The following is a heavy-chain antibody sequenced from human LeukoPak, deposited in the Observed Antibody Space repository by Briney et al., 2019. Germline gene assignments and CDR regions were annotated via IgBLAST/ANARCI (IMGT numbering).Heavy chain of an antibody. V-gene: IGHV4-30-2*01. D-gene: IGHD3-10*01. CDR1: GGSISSGGYS. CDR2: IYHSGST. Sequence: SETLPLTCAVSGGSISSGGYSWSWIRQPPGKGLEWIGYIYHSGSTYYNPSLKSRVTISVDRSKNQFSLKLSSVTAADTAVYYCARGLLVDAFDTWGQGTMVTVSS. J-gene: IGHJ3*02. CDR3: ARGLLVDAFDT.